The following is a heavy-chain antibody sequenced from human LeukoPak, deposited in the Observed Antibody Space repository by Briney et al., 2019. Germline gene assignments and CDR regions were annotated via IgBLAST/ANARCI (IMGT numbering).Heavy chain of an antibody. D-gene: IGHD5-18*01. CDR2: IKQERGQE. V-gene: IGHV3-7*03. J-gene: IGHJ5*02. CDR3: ASLDTAKQPLANH. Sequence: PGGSLRLSCVVSGFTFSTSAMSWVRQAPGKGLEWVANIKQERGQEYYVDSVKGRFTISKDSAKNSLYLQMNSLRVEDTAMYYCASLDTAKQPLANHWGQGTLVTVSS. CDR1: GFTFSTSA.